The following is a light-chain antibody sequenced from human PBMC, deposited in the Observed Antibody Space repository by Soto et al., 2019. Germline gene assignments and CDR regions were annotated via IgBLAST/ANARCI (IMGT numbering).Light chain of an antibody. Sequence: EIVLTQSPATLSLSPGERATLSCRASQSVSSYLAWYQQKPGQAPRLLIYDASNRATGIPARFSGSGSGTVFILTISRQDPEDFAVYYRQQRSSWPLTFGGGTKVEIK. CDR1: QSVSSY. J-gene: IGKJ4*01. CDR2: DAS. CDR3: QQRSSWPLT. V-gene: IGKV3-11*01.